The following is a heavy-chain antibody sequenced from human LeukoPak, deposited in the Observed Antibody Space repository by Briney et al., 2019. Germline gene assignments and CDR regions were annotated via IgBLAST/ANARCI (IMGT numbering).Heavy chain of an antibody. J-gene: IGHJ4*01. CDR2: IRYDGSIK. V-gene: IGHV3-33*01. CDR3: ARDGSYSSSWYYFDY. Sequence: GGSLRLSCAASGFTFSSYGMHWVRQAPGKGLEWVAVIRYDGSIKYYADSVKGRFTISRDNSKNTLYLEMNGLRGEDTAVYYCARDGSYSSSWYYFDYWGQGTLVTVSS. D-gene: IGHD6-13*01. CDR1: GFTFSSYG.